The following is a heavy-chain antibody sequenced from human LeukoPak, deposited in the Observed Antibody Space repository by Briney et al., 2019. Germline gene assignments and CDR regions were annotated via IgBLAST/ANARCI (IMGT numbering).Heavy chain of an antibody. J-gene: IGHJ6*03. CDR3: ARGGHYYYYMDA. D-gene: IGHD3-16*01. CDR1: GGSISSYY. V-gene: IGHV4-59*01. Sequence: PSETLSLTCTVSGGSISSYYWSWIRQPPGKGLEWIGYIYYSGSTNYNPSLKSRVTISVDTSKNQFSLKLSSVTAADTAVYYCARGGHYYYYMDAWGKGTTVTVSS. CDR2: IYYSGST.